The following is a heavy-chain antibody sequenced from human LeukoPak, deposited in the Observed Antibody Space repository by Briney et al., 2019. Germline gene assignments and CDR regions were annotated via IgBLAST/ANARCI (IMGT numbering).Heavy chain of an antibody. CDR2: ISAYNGNT. J-gene: IGHJ4*02. CDR3: ARDLEHCTTDSCLYPLDK. CDR1: GYTFTSYG. V-gene: IGHV1-18*01. D-gene: IGHD2-8*01. Sequence: ASVKVSCKASGYTFTSYGISWVRQAPGQGLEWMGWISAYNGNTNYAQKFQGRVTITADESTSTAYMELSSLRSEDTAVYYCARDLEHCTTDSCLYPLDKWGQGTLVTVSS.